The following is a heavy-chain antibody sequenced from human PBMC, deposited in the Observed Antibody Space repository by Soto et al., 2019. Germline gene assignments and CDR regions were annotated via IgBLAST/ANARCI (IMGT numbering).Heavy chain of an antibody. CDR1: GYSFTSYW. J-gene: IGHJ6*02. Sequence: GESLKISCKRSGYSFTSYWIGWVRQMPGKGLEWMGMIYPGDSDTRYGPSFQGKVTFSADKSLSTAYLQWSSLKASDTAMYYCARTIVVVPAATLDYGMDVWGQGTTVTVSS. CDR3: ARTIVVVPAATLDYGMDV. V-gene: IGHV5-51*01. CDR2: IYPGDSDT. D-gene: IGHD2-2*01.